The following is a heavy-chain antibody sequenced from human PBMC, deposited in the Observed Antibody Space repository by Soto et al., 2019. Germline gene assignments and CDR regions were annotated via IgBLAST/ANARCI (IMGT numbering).Heavy chain of an antibody. CDR3: AAYPLTGGYVDDY. V-gene: IGHV1-24*01. J-gene: IGHJ4*02. Sequence: ASLKVSCKVSGYTLTELSMHWVRQAPGKGLEWMGGFDPEDGETIYAQKFQGRVTMTEDTSTDTAYMELSSLRSEDTAVYYCAAYPLTGGYVDDYWGQGTLVTVSS. D-gene: IGHD5-12*01. CDR2: FDPEDGET. CDR1: GYTLTELS.